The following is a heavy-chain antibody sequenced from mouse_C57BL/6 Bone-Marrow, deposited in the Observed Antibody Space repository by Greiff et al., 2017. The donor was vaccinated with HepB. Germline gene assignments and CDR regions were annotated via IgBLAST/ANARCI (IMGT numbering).Heavy chain of an antibody. CDR2: IDPENGDT. Sequence: VQLQQSGAELVRPGASVKLSCTASGFNIKDDYMHWVKQRPEQGLEWIGWIDPENGDTEYASKFQGKATITADTSSNTAYLQLSRLTSEDTAVYYCTTDGHWDYFDYWGQGTTLTVSS. D-gene: IGHD4-1*01. CDR3: TTDGHWDYFDY. J-gene: IGHJ2*01. V-gene: IGHV14-4*01. CDR1: GFNIKDDY.